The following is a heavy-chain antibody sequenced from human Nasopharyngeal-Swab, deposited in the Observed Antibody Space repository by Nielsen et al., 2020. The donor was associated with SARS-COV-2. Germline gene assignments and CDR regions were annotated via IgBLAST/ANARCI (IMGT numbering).Heavy chain of an antibody. CDR1: GFTFSSYA. Sequence: GGSLRLSCAASGFTFSSYAMNWVRQAPGKGLEWVANIKQDGSEKYYVDSVKGRFTISRDNAKNSLFLQMNSLRAEDTAVYYCARGMVPKSWSWLPSAEYFQHWGQGTLVTVSS. J-gene: IGHJ1*01. D-gene: IGHD5-24*01. V-gene: IGHV3-7*01. CDR2: IKQDGSEK. CDR3: ARGMVPKSWSWLPSAEYFQH.